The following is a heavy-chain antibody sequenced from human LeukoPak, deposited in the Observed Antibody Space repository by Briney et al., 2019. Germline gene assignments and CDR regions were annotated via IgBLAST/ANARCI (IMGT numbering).Heavy chain of an antibody. CDR3: ARNDILTEY. CDR2: INHSGST. D-gene: IGHD3-9*01. CDR1: GGSFSGYY. V-gene: IGHV4-34*01. Sequence: PSETLSLTCAVYGGSFSGYYWSWIRQPPGKGLEWIGEINHSGSTNYNPSLKSRVTISVDTSKNQFSLKLSSVTAANTAVYYCARNDILTEYRGQGTLVTVSS. J-gene: IGHJ4*02.